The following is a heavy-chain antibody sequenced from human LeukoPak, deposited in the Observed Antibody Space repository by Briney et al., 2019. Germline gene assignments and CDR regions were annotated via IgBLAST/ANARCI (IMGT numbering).Heavy chain of an antibody. Sequence: PGGSLRLSCAASGFSFSTYDMTWVRQAPGKGLEWVSAISGSVSSTNYADSVKGRFTISRDNSKNTLYLQMNSVRAEDTAVYYCAKNTSGSYFDHWGQGTLVTVSS. CDR2: ISGSVSST. D-gene: IGHD1-26*01. V-gene: IGHV3-23*01. J-gene: IGHJ4*02. CDR1: GFSFSTYD. CDR3: AKNTSGSYFDH.